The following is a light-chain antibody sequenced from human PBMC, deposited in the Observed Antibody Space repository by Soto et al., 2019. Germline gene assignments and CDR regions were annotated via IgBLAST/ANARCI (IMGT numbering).Light chain of an antibody. CDR1: QSVSSY. CDR2: DAS. V-gene: IGKV3-11*01. Sequence: EIVLTQSPATLSLSPGERATLSCRASQSVSSYLAWYQQKPGQAPRLLIYDASNRATGIPARFSGSGSGTDFTLTISSLXPXXXXXXXXXXRSNWPRGTFGGGTKVEIK. CDR3: XXRSNWPRGT. J-gene: IGKJ4*01.